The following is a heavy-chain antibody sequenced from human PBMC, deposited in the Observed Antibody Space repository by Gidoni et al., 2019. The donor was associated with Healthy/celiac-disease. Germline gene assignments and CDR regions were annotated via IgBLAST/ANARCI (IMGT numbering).Heavy chain of an antibody. CDR3: ARVSYYDFWSGYIDAFDI. CDR2: INHSGST. Sequence: QVQLQQWGAGLLKPSETLSLTCAVYGGSFSGYYWSWIRQPPGKGLEWIGEINHSGSTNHNPSLKSRVTISVDTSKNQFSLKLSSVTAADTAVYYCARVSYYDFWSGYIDAFDIWGQGTMVTVSS. CDR1: GGSFSGYY. V-gene: IGHV4-34*01. D-gene: IGHD3-3*01. J-gene: IGHJ3*02.